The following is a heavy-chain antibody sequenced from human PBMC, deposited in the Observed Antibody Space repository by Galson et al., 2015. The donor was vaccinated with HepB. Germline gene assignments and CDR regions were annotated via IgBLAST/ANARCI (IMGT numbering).Heavy chain of an antibody. V-gene: IGHV1-18*04. CDR1: GYTFTNHY. D-gene: IGHD6-13*01. CDR2: ISAYNGDT. J-gene: IGHJ4*02. Sequence: SVKVSCKASGYTFTNHYINWVRQAPGQGLEWMGWISAYNGDTNYAQNLQGRVTMTTDTSTSTAYMGLRSLRSDDAAVYFCARDIAAAGVVFDSWGQGTLVTVSS. CDR3: ARDIAAAGVVFDS.